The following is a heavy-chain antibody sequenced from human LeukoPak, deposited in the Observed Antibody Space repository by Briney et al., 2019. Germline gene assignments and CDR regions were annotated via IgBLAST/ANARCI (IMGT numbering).Heavy chain of an antibody. Sequence: SVNVTRKSSACTFSSYTISWVRQAPGPGHEWMGRIILILSRANKAHKFQGRVTITADKSTSTAYMELSSLRSEDTAVYYCARSTYSYVYYFDYWGQGTLVTVSS. CDR2: IILILSRA. D-gene: IGHD5-18*01. V-gene: IGHV1-69*02. J-gene: IGHJ4*02. CDR1: ACTFSSYT. CDR3: ARSTYSYVYYFDY.